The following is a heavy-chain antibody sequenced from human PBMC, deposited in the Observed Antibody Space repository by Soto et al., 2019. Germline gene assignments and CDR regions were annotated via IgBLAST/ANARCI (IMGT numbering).Heavy chain of an antibody. D-gene: IGHD1-26*01. J-gene: IGHJ6*02. CDR2: IYSGGGR. CDR1: GFTASSDY. V-gene: IGHV3-66*01. CDR3: ARDPGDRNGMIV. Sequence: EVQVVESGGDLVHPGGSLRLSCAAYGFTASSDYMNWVRQSPGKGLEWVTVIYSGGGRYYAEAVKGRFTISRDNSKNTVYLQMNSLRDEDTADYSFARDPGDRNGMIVWGQGTTVTVSS.